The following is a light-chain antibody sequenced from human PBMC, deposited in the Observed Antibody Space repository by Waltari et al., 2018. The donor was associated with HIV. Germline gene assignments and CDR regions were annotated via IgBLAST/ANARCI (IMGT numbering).Light chain of an antibody. V-gene: IGKV3-20*01. Sequence: EILLTQSPGTLSLFPGERATLSCRASQSVSSSYLAWYQQKPGQAPRLLLYAASSRATGIPDRFSGSGSGTDFTLTISRLEPGDCAVYFCQQYGSSPRTFGQGTKVEIK. J-gene: IGKJ1*01. CDR3: QQYGSSPRT. CDR1: QSVSSSY. CDR2: AAS.